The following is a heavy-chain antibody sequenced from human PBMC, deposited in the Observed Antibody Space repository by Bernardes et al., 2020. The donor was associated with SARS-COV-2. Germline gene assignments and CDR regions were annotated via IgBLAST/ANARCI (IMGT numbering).Heavy chain of an antibody. CDR2: ISAIGGST. CDR3: ARGASSGYRIDY. Sequence: GGSLRLSCAASGLTFSTYAMTWVRQVPGKGLEWVSAISAIGGSTYYADSVKGRFTISRDNSKNTLYLQMKSLRAEDTAVYYCARGASSGYRIDYWGPGTLVTVSS. J-gene: IGHJ4*02. V-gene: IGHV3-23*01. CDR1: GLTFSTYA. D-gene: IGHD3-22*01.